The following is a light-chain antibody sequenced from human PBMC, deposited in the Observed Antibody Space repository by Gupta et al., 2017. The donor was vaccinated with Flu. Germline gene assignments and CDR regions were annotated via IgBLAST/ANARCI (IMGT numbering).Light chain of an antibody. J-gene: IGKJ1*01. CDR3: QQYALSPKT. CDR1: QSLSSAY. Sequence: ERVTLSCRASQSLSSAYVAWYQQKPGLSPKLLIFGASFRATGTPDRFSGGGSGTDFTLTISRLEPEDFAVYYCQQYALSPKTFGQGTKVEV. V-gene: IGKV3-20*01. CDR2: GAS.